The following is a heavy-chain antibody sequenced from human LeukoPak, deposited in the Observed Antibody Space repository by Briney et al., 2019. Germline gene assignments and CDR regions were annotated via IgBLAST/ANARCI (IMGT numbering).Heavy chain of an antibody. CDR3: AGPLHYYGSGSRPRAIDY. D-gene: IGHD3-10*01. CDR1: GGSFSGYY. J-gene: IGHJ4*02. V-gene: IGHV4-34*01. Sequence: KPSETLSLTCAVYGGSFSGYYWSWLRHPPGKGLERLGEINHSGSTNYNPSLNSRVTISVDTYKNQFSLKLSSVAAADTAVYYCAGPLHYYGSGSRPRAIDYWGQGTLVTVSS. CDR2: INHSGST.